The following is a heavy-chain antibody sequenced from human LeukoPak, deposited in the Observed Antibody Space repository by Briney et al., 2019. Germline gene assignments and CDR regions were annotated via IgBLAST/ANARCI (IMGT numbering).Heavy chain of an antibody. CDR2: INSRSSDI. D-gene: IGHD2-15*01. CDR3: ARDGVALY. V-gene: IGHV3-48*01. J-gene: IGHJ4*02. Sequence: PGGSLRLSCAASGFTFSNDGMSGVRQAPGKRPEWISYINSRSSDIHYADSVRGRFTIYRDNVKNSLFLQMNSLRVEDTAVYFCARDGVALYWGQGTLVTVSS. CDR1: GFTFSNDG.